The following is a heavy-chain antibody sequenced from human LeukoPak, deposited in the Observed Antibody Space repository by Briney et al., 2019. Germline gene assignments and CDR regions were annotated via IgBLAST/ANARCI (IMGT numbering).Heavy chain of an antibody. CDR1: GGSISTYY. CDR3: ARLNRYQPYWFDP. Sequence: SETLSLTCTVSGGSISTYYWSWIRQRPGKGLEWIGYIYYSGSTNYNPSLRSRVTILIDTSKNQFSLKLNSVTAADTAVYYCARLNRYQPYWFDPWGQGTLFTVSS. V-gene: IGHV4-59*01. D-gene: IGHD2-2*01. CDR2: IYYSGST. J-gene: IGHJ5*02.